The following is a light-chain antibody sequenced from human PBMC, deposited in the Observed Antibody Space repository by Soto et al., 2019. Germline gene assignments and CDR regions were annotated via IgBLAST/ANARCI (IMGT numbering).Light chain of an antibody. CDR1: QSVSNNY. Sequence: SPGALSLYPRERAHLSCISSQSVSNNYLAWYQQKPGQAPRLLIYGASNRATGIPARFSGSGSGTDFTLTINSLEPEDCAVYYCEQRNYWPITVAHGTRLDIK. V-gene: IGKV3-11*01. CDR2: GAS. CDR3: EQRNYWPIT. J-gene: IGKJ5*01.